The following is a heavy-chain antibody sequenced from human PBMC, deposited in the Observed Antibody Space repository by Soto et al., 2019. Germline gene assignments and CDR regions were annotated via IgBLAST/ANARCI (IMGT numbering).Heavy chain of an antibody. CDR3: ATSPRGGSYYYGMDV. J-gene: IGHJ6*02. Sequence: PGGSLRLSCAASGFTFDDYTMHWVRQAPGKGLEWVSLIGWDGGSTYYADSVKGRFTISRDNSKNSLYLQMNSLRTEDTALYYCATSPRGGSYYYGMDVWGQGTTVTVSS. CDR2: IGWDGGST. CDR1: GFTFDDYT. D-gene: IGHD5-12*01. V-gene: IGHV3-43*01.